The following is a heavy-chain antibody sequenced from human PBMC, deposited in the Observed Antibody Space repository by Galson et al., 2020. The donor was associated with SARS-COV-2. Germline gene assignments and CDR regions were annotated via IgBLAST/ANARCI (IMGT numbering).Heavy chain of an antibody. CDR3: ATYSVVVVAPTPLRSDY. CDR1: GYSISSGYF. J-gene: IGHJ4*02. D-gene: IGHD2-15*01. V-gene: IGHV4-38-2*02. CDR2: IYHSGST. Sequence: SETLSLTCTVSGYSISSGYFWGWIRQPPGKGLAWMGRIYHSGSTYYNPSLKSRVTISVDTSKNQFSLKLSSVTAADTAVYYCATYSVVVVAPTPLRSDYWGQGTLVTVSS.